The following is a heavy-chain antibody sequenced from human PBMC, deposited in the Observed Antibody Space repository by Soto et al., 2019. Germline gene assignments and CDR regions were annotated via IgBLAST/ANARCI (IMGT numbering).Heavy chain of an antibody. CDR3: ARGRYYDSSGYYDFPYFDY. CDR1: GFTFSSYW. V-gene: IGHV3-7*03. J-gene: IGHJ4*02. Sequence: VGSLRLSCAASGFTFSSYWMSWVRQAPGKGLEWVANIKQDGSEKYYVDSVKGRFTISRDNAKNSLYLQMNSLRAEDTAVYYCARGRYYDSSGYYDFPYFDYWGQGTLVTVSS. CDR2: IKQDGSEK. D-gene: IGHD3-22*01.